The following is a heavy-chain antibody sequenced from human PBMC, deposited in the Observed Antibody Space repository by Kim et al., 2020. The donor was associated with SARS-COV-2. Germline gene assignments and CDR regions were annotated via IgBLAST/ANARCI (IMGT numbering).Heavy chain of an antibody. D-gene: IGHD6-13*01. CDR1: GYTFTSYA. J-gene: IGHJ6*02. CDR3: ASGYSSSWFEDNSGPYYYGMDV. V-gene: IGHV1-3*01. Sequence: ASVKVSCKASGYTFTSYAMHWVRQAPGQRLEWMGWINAGNGNTKCSQKFQGRVTITRDTSASTAYMELSSLRSEDTAVYYCASGYSSSWFEDNSGPYYYGMDVWGQGTTVTVSS. CDR2: INAGNGNT.